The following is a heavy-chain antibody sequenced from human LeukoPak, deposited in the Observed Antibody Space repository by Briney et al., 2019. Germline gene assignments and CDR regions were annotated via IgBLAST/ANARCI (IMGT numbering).Heavy chain of an antibody. CDR3: ARGPYSSSWYRSRTFDY. Sequence: PSETLSLTCTVSGGSISSGGYYWSWIRQHPGKGLEWIGYIYYSGSTYYNPSLKSRVTISVDTSKNQFSLKLSSVTAADTAVYYCARGPYSSSWYRSRTFDYWGQGTLVTVSS. J-gene: IGHJ4*02. V-gene: IGHV4-31*03. CDR2: IYYSGST. CDR1: GGSISSGGYY. D-gene: IGHD6-13*01.